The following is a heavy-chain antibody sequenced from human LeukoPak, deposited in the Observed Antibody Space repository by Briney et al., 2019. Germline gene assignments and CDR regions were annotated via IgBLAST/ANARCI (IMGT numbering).Heavy chain of an antibody. CDR1: GFTFSDNY. Sequence: GGSLRLSCAASGFTFSDNYMSWIRQAPGKGLEWVAVISYDGSNKYYADSVKGRFTISGDNSKNTLYLQMNSLRAEDTAVYYCAKDRWSGYSNPFDYWGQGTLVTVSS. D-gene: IGHD3-3*01. CDR3: AKDRWSGYSNPFDY. V-gene: IGHV3-30*18. CDR2: ISYDGSNK. J-gene: IGHJ4*02.